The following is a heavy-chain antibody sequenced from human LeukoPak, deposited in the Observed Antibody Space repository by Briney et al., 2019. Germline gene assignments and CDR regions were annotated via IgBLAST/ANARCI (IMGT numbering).Heavy chain of an antibody. Sequence: KPSETLSLTCSVSTGSISSGYWSWIPQPPGKGLEWIGSIYSSGSTNHNASLKSRVTMSVDRSKNQISLRLTSVTAADTAVYYCARNEDGTTLDYWGQGTLVTVSS. J-gene: IGHJ4*02. CDR3: ARNEDGTTLDY. D-gene: IGHD1-7*01. CDR1: TGSISSGY. CDR2: IYSSGST. V-gene: IGHV4-59*08.